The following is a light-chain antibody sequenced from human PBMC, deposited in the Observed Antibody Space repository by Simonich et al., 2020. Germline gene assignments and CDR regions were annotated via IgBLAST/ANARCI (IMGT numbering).Light chain of an antibody. J-gene: IGLJ3*02. Sequence: NFMLTQPHSVSESPGKTVTISCTRSSGSIASNYVQWYQQRPGRAPTTVIYKDNQRPSGVPDRFSGSIDSSSNSASLTISGLKTEDEADYYCQSYDSSNQVFGGGTKLTVL. CDR3: QSYDSSNQV. V-gene: IGLV6-57*03. CDR2: KDN. CDR1: SGSIASNY.